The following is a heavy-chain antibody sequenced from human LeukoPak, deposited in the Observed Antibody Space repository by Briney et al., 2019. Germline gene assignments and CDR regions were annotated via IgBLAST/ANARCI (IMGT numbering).Heavy chain of an antibody. D-gene: IGHD3-3*01. CDR1: GFTFSSYA. V-gene: IGHV3-23*01. CDR2: ISGSGGST. J-gene: IGHJ4*02. CDR3: ARVGYYDFWSGYLGGEDY. Sequence: GGSLRRYCAASGFTFSSYAMSWVRQAPGKGLEWVSAISGSGGSTYYADSVKGRFTISRDNAKNSLYLQMNSLRAEDTAVYYCARVGYYDFWSGYLGGEDYWGQGTLVTVSS.